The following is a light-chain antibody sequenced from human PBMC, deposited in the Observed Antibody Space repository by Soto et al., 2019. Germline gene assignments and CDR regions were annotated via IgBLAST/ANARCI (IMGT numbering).Light chain of an antibody. V-gene: IGKV1-39*01. Sequence: DIQMTQSPSSLSASVGDRVTITCRASQSISSYLNWYQQKPGKAHKLLIYAASNLQSGVPSRFSGSGSGTDFTLTISSLQPEDFATYYCQQSYSTPPYTFGQGTKLEIK. CDR2: AAS. CDR3: QQSYSTPPYT. J-gene: IGKJ2*01. CDR1: QSISSY.